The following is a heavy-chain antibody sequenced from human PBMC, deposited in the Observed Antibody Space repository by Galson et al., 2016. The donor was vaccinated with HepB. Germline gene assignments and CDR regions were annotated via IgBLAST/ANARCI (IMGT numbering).Heavy chain of an antibody. Sequence: SLRLSCAASGFMFSDYAMNWVRQAPGKGLEWVSGISGSAIKTHYADSVKGRFTISRDNSKNTLFLQMDSLRVDDTAVYFCAKGRSIAVSDYGMDVWGPGTTVTVSS. CDR1: GFMFSDYA. CDR3: AKGRSIAVSDYGMDV. CDR2: ISGSAIKT. V-gene: IGHV3-23*01. D-gene: IGHD6-19*01. J-gene: IGHJ6*02.